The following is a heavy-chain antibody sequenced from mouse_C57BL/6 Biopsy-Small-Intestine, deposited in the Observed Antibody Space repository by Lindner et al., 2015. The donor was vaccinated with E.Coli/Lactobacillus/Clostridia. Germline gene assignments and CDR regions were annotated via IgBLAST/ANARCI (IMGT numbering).Heavy chain of an antibody. V-gene: IGHV1-19*01. CDR1: GYTFTDYY. CDR2: INPYNGGT. CDR3: ARWYYRSHYYFDY. Sequence: VQLQESGPVLVKPGASVKMSCKASGYTFTDYYMNWVKQSHGKSLEWIGVINPYNGGTSYNQKFKGKATLTVDKSSSTAYMELNSLTSEDSAVYYCARWYYRSHYYFDYWGHGTTLTVSS. D-gene: IGHD1-1*01. J-gene: IGHJ2*01.